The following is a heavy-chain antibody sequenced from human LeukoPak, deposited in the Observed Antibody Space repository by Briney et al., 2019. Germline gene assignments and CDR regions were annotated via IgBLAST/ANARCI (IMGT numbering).Heavy chain of an antibody. Sequence: GGSLRLSCAASGFTFSSYWMSWVRQAPGKGLEWVTNINQDGSEKYSVDSVKDRFTISRDNAKNSLYLQVNSLRAEDTALYYCARVGGNYGFLDFWGQGTLVTVSS. CDR2: INQDGSEK. CDR1: GFTFSSYW. V-gene: IGHV3-7*01. J-gene: IGHJ4*02. CDR3: ARVGGNYGFLDF. D-gene: IGHD3-3*01.